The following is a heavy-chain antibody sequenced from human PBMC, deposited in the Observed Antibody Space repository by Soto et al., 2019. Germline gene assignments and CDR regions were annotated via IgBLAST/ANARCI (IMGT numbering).Heavy chain of an antibody. CDR2: ISGSGGST. V-gene: IGHV3-23*01. J-gene: IGHJ3*02. CDR1: GFTFSSYA. D-gene: IGHD1-26*01. Sequence: GGSLRLSCAASGFTFSSYAMSWVRQAPGKGLEWVSAISGSGGSTYYADSVKGRFTISRDNSKNTLYLQMTSLRAEDTAVYCCANFFLLWEQFDAFDIWGQGIMVTVSS. CDR3: ANFFLLWEQFDAFDI.